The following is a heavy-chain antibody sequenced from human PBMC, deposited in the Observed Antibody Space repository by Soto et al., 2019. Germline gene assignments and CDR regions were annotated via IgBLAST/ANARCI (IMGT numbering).Heavy chain of an antibody. D-gene: IGHD3-10*01. J-gene: IGHJ3*02. Sequence: GGSLRLSCAASGFTFSSYAMSWVRQAPGKGLEWVSAISGSGGSTYYAETVKGRFTISRDNSKNTLYLQMNSLRAEDTAVYYFVKDLTDYYGSGSSLGAFDIWGQGTMVTVSS. CDR1: GFTFSSYA. CDR2: ISGSGGST. V-gene: IGHV3-23*01. CDR3: VKDLTDYYGSGSSLGAFDI.